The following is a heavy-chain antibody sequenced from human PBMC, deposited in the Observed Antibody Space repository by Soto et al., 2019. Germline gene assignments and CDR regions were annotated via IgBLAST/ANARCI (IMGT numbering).Heavy chain of an antibody. CDR3: ARGRKYNSGWYSAAHGFDP. D-gene: IGHD6-19*01. Sequence: QVQLQQWGAGLLKPSETLSLTCAVYGGSFSGYYWSWIRQPPGKGLEWIGEINHSGSTNYNPSLNSRVTISVDTSKDHFSLKRGSVAAAVTAVYYCARGRKYNSGWYSAAHGFDPWGQETLASVSS. J-gene: IGHJ5*02. CDR2: INHSGST. CDR1: GGSFSGYY. V-gene: IGHV4-34*01.